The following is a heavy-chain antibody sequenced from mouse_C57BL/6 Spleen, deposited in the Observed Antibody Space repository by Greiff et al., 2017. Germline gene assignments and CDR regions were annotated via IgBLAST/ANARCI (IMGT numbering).Heavy chain of an antibody. CDR1: GYTFTSYW. J-gene: IGHJ1*03. D-gene: IGHD2-4*01. CDR3: ASYDDYDRGGYWYFDV. V-gene: IGHV1-64*01. Sequence: QVQLQQPGAELVKPGASVKLSCKASGYTFTSYWMHWVKQRPGQGLEWIGMIHPNSGSTNYNEKFKSKATLTVDTSSSTAYMQLSSLTSEDSAVSYCASYDDYDRGGYWYFDVWGTGTTVTVSS. CDR2: IHPNSGST.